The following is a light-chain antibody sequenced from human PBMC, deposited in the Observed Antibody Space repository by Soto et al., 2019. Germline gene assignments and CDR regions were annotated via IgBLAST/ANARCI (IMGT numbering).Light chain of an antibody. V-gene: IGKV3-15*01. CDR2: DAS. CDR3: QQCRNLPLT. J-gene: IGKJ4*01. Sequence: EIVMMQSPATLSVSPGEGATLSCKASQNVYNNLAWYQQRPGQPPRLLIYDASTRATGISARFSGSGYGTEFTLTISSLQSEDFAVYFCQQCRNLPLTFGGGTKVDIK. CDR1: QNVYNN.